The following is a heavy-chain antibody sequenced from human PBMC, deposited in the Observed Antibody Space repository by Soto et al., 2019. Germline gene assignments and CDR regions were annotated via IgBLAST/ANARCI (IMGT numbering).Heavy chain of an antibody. CDR2: IYYSGST. CDR1: GGSISSSSYY. Sequence: SETLSLTCTVSGGSISSSSYYWGWIRQPPGKGLEWIGSIYYSGSTYYNPSLKSRVTISVDTSKNQFSLKLSSVTAADTAVYYCARRANYYDSSGYYSHFDYWAREPWSPSPQ. D-gene: IGHD3-22*01. V-gene: IGHV4-39*01. J-gene: IGHJ4*02. CDR3: ARRANYYDSSGYYSHFDY.